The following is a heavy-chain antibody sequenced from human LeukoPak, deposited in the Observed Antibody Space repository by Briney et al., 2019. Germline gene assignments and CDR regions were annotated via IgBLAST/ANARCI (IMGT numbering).Heavy chain of an antibody. J-gene: IGHJ4*02. V-gene: IGHV3-23*01. CDR1: GFTFSSYA. D-gene: IGHD1-26*01. Sequence: GGSLRLSCAASGFTFSSYAMSWVRQAPGKGLEGVSAISGSGGSTYYADSVKGRFTISRDNSKNTLYLQMNSLRAEDTAVYYCQTRVEYTSGSYDYWGQGTLVTVSS. CDR2: ISGSGGST. CDR3: QTRVEYTSGSYDY.